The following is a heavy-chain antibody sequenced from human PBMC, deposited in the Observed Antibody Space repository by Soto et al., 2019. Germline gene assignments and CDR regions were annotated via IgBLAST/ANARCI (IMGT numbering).Heavy chain of an antibody. Sequence: LRLSCAASGFTFSIYAMTWVRQAPGKGLEWVSSIGGGDDETYYADSVRGRFTISRDNSKSTLFLQMNSLRVEDTATYYCAKDRQDHNSVWDPFDIWGQGTMVTVSS. CDR1: GFTFSIYA. V-gene: IGHV3-23*01. CDR3: AKDRQDHNSVWDPFDI. J-gene: IGHJ3*02. D-gene: IGHD1-20*01. CDR2: IGGGDDET.